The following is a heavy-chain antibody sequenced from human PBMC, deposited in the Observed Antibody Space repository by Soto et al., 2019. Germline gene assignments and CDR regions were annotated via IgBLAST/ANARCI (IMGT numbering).Heavy chain of an antibody. Sequence: GASVKVSCKVSGYTLTELSMHWVRQAPGKGLEWMGGFDPEDGETIYAQKFQGRVTMTENTSTDTAYMELSSLRSEDTAVYYCLGSGSYFFVFDYWGQGALVTVSS. V-gene: IGHV1-24*01. CDR3: LGSGSYFFVFDY. CDR2: FDPEDGET. CDR1: GYTLTELS. J-gene: IGHJ4*02. D-gene: IGHD1-26*01.